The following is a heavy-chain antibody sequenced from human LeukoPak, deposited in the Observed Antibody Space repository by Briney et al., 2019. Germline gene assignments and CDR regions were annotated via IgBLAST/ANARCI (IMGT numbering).Heavy chain of an antibody. Sequence: GGSLRLSCAASGSTFSSYEMNWVRQAPGKGLEWVSYISTSGSTIYYTDSVKGRFTISRDNAKNSLYLQMNSLRAEDTAAYYCAGGGVTGSHPGYYWGQGTLVTVSS. V-gene: IGHV3-48*03. CDR3: AGGGVTGSHPGYY. J-gene: IGHJ4*02. CDR2: ISTSGSTI. CDR1: GSTFSSYE. D-gene: IGHD3-9*01.